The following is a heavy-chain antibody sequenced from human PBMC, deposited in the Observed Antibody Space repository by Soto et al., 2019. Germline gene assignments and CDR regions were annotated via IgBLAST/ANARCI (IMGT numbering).Heavy chain of an antibody. J-gene: IGHJ6*03. CDR3: ARGHPIPAHARYYYYYMDV. V-gene: IGHV4-34*01. CDR1: GGSFSGYY. CDR2: INHSGST. Sequence: QVQLQQWGAGLLKPSETLSLTCAVYGGSFSGYYWSWIRQPPGKGLEWIGEINHSGSTNYNPSLKSRVTISVDMSKNQFSLKLSSVTAADTAVYYCARGHPIPAHARYYYYYMDVWGKGTTVTVSS. D-gene: IGHD2-2*01.